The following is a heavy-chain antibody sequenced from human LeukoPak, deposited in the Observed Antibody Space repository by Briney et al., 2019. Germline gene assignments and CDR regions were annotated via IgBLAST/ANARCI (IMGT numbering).Heavy chain of an antibody. CDR3: ARPYCSGGSCRGGMDV. V-gene: IGHV3-30*04. CDR2: ISYDGSNK. D-gene: IGHD2-15*01. J-gene: IGHJ6*04. Sequence: GGSLRLLRGASGFIHSRHAVQWARRARGKGRVWGADISYDGSNKYYADSVKGRFTISRDNSKNTLYLQMNSLRAEDTAVYYCARPYCSGGSCRGGMDVWGKGTTVTVSS. CDR1: GFIHSRHA.